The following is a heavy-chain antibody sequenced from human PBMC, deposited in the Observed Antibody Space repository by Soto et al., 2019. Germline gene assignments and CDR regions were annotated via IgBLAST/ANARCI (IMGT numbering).Heavy chain of an antibody. D-gene: IGHD3-16*02. CDR2: IYPGDSDT. V-gene: IGHV5-51*01. J-gene: IGHJ4*02. CDR3: ARGPLHLGELSLTYYFDY. Sequence: PGESLKISCKGSGYSFTSYWIGWVRQMPGKGLEWMGIIYPGDSDTRYSPSFQGQVTISADKSISTAYLQWSSLKASDTAMYYCARGPLHLGELSLTYYFDYWGQGTLVTVSS. CDR1: GYSFTSYW.